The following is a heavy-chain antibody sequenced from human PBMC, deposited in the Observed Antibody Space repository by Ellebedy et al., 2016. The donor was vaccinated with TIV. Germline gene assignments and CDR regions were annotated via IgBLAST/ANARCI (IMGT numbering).Heavy chain of an antibody. J-gene: IGHJ3*02. CDR3: ATDGSYGDYLSPTHAFEN. D-gene: IGHD4-17*01. Sequence: GESLKISCAASRFSFSSYWMSWVRQPPGKGLEWVANINQDGSDKYYVDSVKGRFTISRDNPKNSLYLHMNSLRAEDTAVYYCATDGSYGDYLSPTHAFENWGQGTMVIVSS. CDR2: INQDGSDK. V-gene: IGHV3-7*01. CDR1: RFSFSSYW.